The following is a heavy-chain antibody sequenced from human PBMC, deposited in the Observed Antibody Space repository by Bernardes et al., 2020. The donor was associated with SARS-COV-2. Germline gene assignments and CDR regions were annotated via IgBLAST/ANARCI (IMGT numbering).Heavy chain of an antibody. V-gene: IGHV3-74*01. CDR2: INSDGSTT. D-gene: IGHD3-3*01. CDR1: GFTFSSYW. Sequence: GGSLRLSCAASGFTFSSYWMHWVRQAPGKGLVWVSRINSDGSTTNYADSVKGRFSISRDNAKNTLYLQMNSLTAEDTAVYYCARWPQDYDFWGGHSNGNWFDPWGQGTLVIVSS. J-gene: IGHJ5*02. CDR3: ARWPQDYDFWGGHSNGNWFDP.